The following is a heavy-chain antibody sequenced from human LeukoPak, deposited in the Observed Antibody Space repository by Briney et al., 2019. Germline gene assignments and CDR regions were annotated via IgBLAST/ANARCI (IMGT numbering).Heavy chain of an antibody. D-gene: IGHD3-16*01. J-gene: IGHJ4*02. CDR2: INSDGSSS. CDR3: AKDEGSRGSYFDY. Sequence: GGSLRLSCAASGFTFSSFWMHWVRQAPGEGLVWVARINSDGSSSNYADSVKGRFTISRDNSKNTLYLQMNSLRAEDTAVYYCAKDEGSRGSYFDYWGQGTLVTVSS. V-gene: IGHV3-74*01. CDR1: GFTFSSFW.